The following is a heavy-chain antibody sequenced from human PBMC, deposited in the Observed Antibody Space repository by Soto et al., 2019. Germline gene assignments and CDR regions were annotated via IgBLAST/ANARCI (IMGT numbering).Heavy chain of an antibody. D-gene: IGHD6-19*01. CDR3: AKVFNSSGWFTGVYYYYGMDV. CDR2: LTGGAGAT. J-gene: IGHJ6*02. CDR1: EFTVSRSA. Sequence: QLLESGGGLVQPGGSLRLSCTASEFTVSRSAMSWVRQAPGKGLEWVSTLTGGAGATYYADSVKGRFTISRDNSKNALCLQMNSLRAEDTALYYCAKVFNSSGWFTGVYYYYGMDVWGPGTTVTVSS. V-gene: IGHV3-23*01.